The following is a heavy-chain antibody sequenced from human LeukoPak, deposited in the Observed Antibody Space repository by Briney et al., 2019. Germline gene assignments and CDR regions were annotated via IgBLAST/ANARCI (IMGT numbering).Heavy chain of an antibody. J-gene: IGHJ4*02. CDR3: ARSGIAVDY. CDR2: IYYSGST. D-gene: IGHD6-13*01. V-gene: IGHV4-59*01. Sequence: SETLSLTCTVSGGSISSYYWSWIRQPPGKGLEWIGYIYYSGSTNYNPSLKSRVTISVDTSKNQFSLKLSSVTAADTAVYYCARSGIAVDYWGQGTLVTVSS. CDR1: GGSISSYY.